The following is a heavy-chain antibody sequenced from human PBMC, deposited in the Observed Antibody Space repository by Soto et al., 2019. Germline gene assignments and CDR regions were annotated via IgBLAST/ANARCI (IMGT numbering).Heavy chain of an antibody. V-gene: IGHV3-9*01. Sequence: EVQLVESGGGLVQPGRSLRLSCAASGFTFDDYAMHWVRQAPGKGLEWVSSISWNSNNIGYADSVKGRFTISRDNAKNSLYLQMNSLIAEDTALYYCVTGVSGYISLSFDYWGQGTLVTVSS. CDR1: GFTFDDYA. CDR2: ISWNSNNI. J-gene: IGHJ4*02. D-gene: IGHD3-3*01. CDR3: VTGVSGYISLSFDY.